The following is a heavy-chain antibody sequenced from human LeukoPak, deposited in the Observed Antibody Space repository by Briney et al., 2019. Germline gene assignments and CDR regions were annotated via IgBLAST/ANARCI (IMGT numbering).Heavy chain of an antibody. CDR1: GHTFTSYD. J-gene: IGHJ3*02. Sequence: ASVKVSCKASGHTFTSYDINWVRQATGQGLEWMGWMNPNSGNTGYAQKFQGRVTITRNTSISTAYMELSSLRSEDTAVYYCARALYYYGSGSYYKVNAFDIWGQGTMVTVSS. CDR3: ARALYYYGSGSYYKVNAFDI. CDR2: MNPNSGNT. D-gene: IGHD3-10*01. V-gene: IGHV1-8*03.